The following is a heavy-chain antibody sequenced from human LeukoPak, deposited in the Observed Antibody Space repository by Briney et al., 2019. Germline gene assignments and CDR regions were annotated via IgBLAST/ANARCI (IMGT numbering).Heavy chain of an antibody. CDR2: IHYTGAT. CDR1: GGSITGYY. Sequence: PSETLSLTCAVYGGSITGYYWSWIRQTPGRGLEWVGEIHYTGATSYNPSLKSRATISTDTSKNQFSLRLSSVTAADTAVYYCARGNILTGYCFDFWGQGTLVTVSS. CDR3: ARGNILTGYCFDF. D-gene: IGHD3-9*01. J-gene: IGHJ4*02. V-gene: IGHV4-34*01.